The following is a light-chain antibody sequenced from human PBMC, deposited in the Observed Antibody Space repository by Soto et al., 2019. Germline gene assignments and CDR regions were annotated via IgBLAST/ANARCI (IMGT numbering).Light chain of an antibody. V-gene: IGKV3-15*01. CDR2: GAS. CDR1: QSVSSN. Sequence: EIVMTQSPAILSVSPAERAALSCRASQSVSSNLAWYQQKPGQAPRLLIYGASTRATGVPARFRGSGSGTDFTLSISALQSEDFAVYYCQHYNNWPPWTFGQGTKVDIK. CDR3: QHYNNWPPWT. J-gene: IGKJ1*01.